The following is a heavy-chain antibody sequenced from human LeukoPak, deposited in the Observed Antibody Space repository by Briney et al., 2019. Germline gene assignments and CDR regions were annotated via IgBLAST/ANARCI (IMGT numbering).Heavy chain of an antibody. J-gene: IGHJ1*01. Sequence: GGSLRLSCAASGFTFSSYWMHWVRQAPGKGLVWVSLINSDGSSTIYADSVKGRFTISRDDAENSLFLQMDSLRAEDTAIYYCVRDMNTVTTCYLQFWGQGTLVTVSS. CDR2: INSDGSST. D-gene: IGHD1-1*01. CDR1: GFTFSSYW. V-gene: IGHV3-74*01. CDR3: VRDMNTVTTCYLQF.